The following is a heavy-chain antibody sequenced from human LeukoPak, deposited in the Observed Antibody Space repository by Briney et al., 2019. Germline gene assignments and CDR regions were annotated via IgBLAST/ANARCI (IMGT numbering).Heavy chain of an antibody. J-gene: IGHJ3*02. CDR3: AKCLDAFDI. V-gene: IGHV3-23*01. CDR1: GFTFSSFV. Sequence: PGGSLRFSCAASGFTFSSFVMSWVRQAPGMGPEWVSAISGSGDSTYYADSVKGRFTISRDNSKNTLHLQMNSLRAEDTAVYYCAKCLDAFDIWGQGTMVTVSS. CDR2: ISGSGDST.